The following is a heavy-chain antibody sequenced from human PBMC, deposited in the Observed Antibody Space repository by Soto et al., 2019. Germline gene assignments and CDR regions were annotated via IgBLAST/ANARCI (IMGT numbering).Heavy chain of an antibody. J-gene: IGHJ4*02. Sequence: GESLKISCAASGFTFSSYGMHWVRQAPGKGLEWVAVISYDGSNKYYADSVKGRFTISRDNSKNTLYLQMNSLRAEDTAVYYCAKDLLGGEGDSTFDYWGQGTLVTVSS. CDR3: AKDLLGGEGDSTFDY. CDR2: ISYDGSNK. D-gene: IGHD2-21*02. CDR1: GFTFSSYG. V-gene: IGHV3-30*18.